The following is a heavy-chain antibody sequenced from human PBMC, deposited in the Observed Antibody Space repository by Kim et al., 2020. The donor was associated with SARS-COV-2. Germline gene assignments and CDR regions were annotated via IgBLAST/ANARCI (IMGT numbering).Heavy chain of an antibody. Sequence: GESLKISCKGSGYSFTSYWISWVRQMPGKGLKWMGRIDPSDSYTNYSPSFQGHVTISADKSISTAYLQWSSLKASDTAMYYCAFHEGCDSSGYYHDNWFDPCGQGTLLAVAS. J-gene: IGHJ5*02. CDR1: GYSFTSYW. CDR3: AFHEGCDSSGYYHDNWFDP. D-gene: IGHD3-22*01. V-gene: IGHV5-10-1*01. CDR2: IDPSDSYT.